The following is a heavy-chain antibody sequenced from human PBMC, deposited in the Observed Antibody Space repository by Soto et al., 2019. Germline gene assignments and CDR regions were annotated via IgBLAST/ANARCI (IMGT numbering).Heavy chain of an antibody. J-gene: IGHJ6*02. CDR2: IYYSGST. D-gene: IGHD5-18*01. V-gene: IGHV4-59*01. CDR3: ARCIANSYGFSYYYGMDV. Sequence: SETLSLTCAVSGDSISSYYWSWIRQPPGKGLEWIGYIYYSGSTNYNPSLKSRVTISVDTSKNQFSLKLSSVTAADTAVYYCARCIANSYGFSYYYGMDVWGQGTTVTVSS. CDR1: GDSISSYY.